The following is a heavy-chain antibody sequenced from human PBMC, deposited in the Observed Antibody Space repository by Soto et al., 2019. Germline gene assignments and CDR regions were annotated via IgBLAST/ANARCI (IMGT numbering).Heavy chain of an antibody. V-gene: IGHV1-58*01. J-gene: IGHJ6*02. CDR3: ARDDPPLPQAVKGYYYYGMDV. Sequence: SVKVSCKASGFTFTSSAVQWVRQARGQRLEWIGWIVVGSGNTNYAQKFQARVTITTDKSTSTAYMEPSSLRSEDTAVYYCARDDPPLPQAVKGYYYYGMDVWGQGTTVTVSS. CDR2: IVVGSGNT. CDR1: GFTFTSSA.